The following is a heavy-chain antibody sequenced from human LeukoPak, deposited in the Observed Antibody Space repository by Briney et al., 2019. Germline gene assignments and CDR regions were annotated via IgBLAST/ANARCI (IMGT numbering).Heavy chain of an antibody. CDR1: GFTFSSYG. CDR3: AKAGLTTVTTRHFDY. D-gene: IGHD4-17*01. CDR2: ISYDGSNK. V-gene: IGHV3-30*18. Sequence: GGSLRLSCAASGFTFSSYGMHWVRQAPGKGLEWVAVISYDGSNKYYADSVKGRFTISRDNSKNTLYLQMNSLRAEDTAVYYRAKAGLTTVTTRHFDYWGQGTLVTVSS. J-gene: IGHJ4*02.